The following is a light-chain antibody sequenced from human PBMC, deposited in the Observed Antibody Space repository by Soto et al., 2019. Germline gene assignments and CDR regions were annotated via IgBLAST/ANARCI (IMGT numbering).Light chain of an antibody. CDR1: PSLLHSDGYSY. V-gene: IGKV2-28*01. J-gene: IGKJ4*01. Sequence: DIVMTQSPLSLPVTPGEPASISCRSSPSLLHSDGYSYLVWYLQKRGQSTQLLLYLGSNRASGVPDRFSVSGSVTDFTLKISRVDADDVGVYYCMQAIQPALTVGRGTKVEIK. CDR3: MQAIQPALT. CDR2: LGS.